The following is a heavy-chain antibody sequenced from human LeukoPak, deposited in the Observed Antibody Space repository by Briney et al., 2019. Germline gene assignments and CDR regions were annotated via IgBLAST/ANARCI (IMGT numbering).Heavy chain of an antibody. V-gene: IGHV3-11*01. Sequence: LGGSLRLSCAASGFSFSDYYMSWIRQAPGKGLEWVSYISSSGSTIYYADSVKGRFTISRDNAKNSLYLQMNSLRAEDTAVYYCARDKSEGAFDIWGQGTMVTVSS. CDR3: ARDKSEGAFDI. CDR2: ISSSGSTI. J-gene: IGHJ3*02. CDR1: GFSFSDYY.